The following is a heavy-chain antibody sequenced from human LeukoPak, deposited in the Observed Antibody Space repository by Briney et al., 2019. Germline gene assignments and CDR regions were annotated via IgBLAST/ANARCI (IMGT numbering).Heavy chain of an antibody. CDR2: IYDGGTT. CDR3: ATVAGGTYHFDL. J-gene: IGHJ4*02. CDR1: GFSFSSYS. Sequence: GGSLRLSCAASGFSFSSYSMTWVRQAPGKGLEWVSIIYDGGTTSYEDSVKGRFTISRDNSNNILYLQMSSLRAEDTAVYYCATVAGGTYHFDLWGQGALVTVSS. D-gene: IGHD1-26*01. V-gene: IGHV3-53*01.